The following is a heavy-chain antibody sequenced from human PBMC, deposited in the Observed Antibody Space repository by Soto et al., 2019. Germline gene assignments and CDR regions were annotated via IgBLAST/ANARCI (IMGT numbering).Heavy chain of an antibody. Sequence: EASVKVSCKASGGTFSSYTISWVRQAPGQGLEWMGRIIPILGIANYAQKFQGRVTITADKSTSTAYMELSSLRSEDTAVSYCAILWGGMIPTLFDYWGQGTLLTVSS. CDR1: GGTFSSYT. J-gene: IGHJ4*02. D-gene: IGHD3-16*01. V-gene: IGHV1-69*02. CDR3: AILWGGMIPTLFDY. CDR2: IIPILGIA.